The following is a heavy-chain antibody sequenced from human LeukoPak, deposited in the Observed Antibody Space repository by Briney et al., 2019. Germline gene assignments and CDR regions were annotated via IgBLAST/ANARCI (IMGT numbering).Heavy chain of an antibody. D-gene: IGHD3-10*01. Sequence: SETLSLTCTVSGGSISSYYWSWIRQPPGKGLEWIGYIYYSGSTNYNPSLKSRVTISVDTSKNQFSLKLSSVTAADTAVYYCARAGGITMVRGVIPPDYWGQGTLVTVSS. CDR3: ARAGGITMVRGVIPPDY. V-gene: IGHV4-59*01. CDR2: IYYSGST. CDR1: GGSISSYY. J-gene: IGHJ4*02.